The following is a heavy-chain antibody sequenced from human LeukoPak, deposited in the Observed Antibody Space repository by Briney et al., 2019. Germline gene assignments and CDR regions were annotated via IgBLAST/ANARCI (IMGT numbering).Heavy chain of an antibody. CDR1: GGSISSYYW. Sequence: TLSLTCTVSGGSISSYYWSWIRQPAGKGLEWLGVIYENDEKLYSSSLQNRLTITKDTSRNQVVLTMANMDPVDTATYYCAHRHRGVASDIWGQGTMVTVSS. J-gene: IGHJ3*02. V-gene: IGHV2-5*01. D-gene: IGHD2-8*02. CDR3: AHRHRGVASDI. CDR2: IYENDEK.